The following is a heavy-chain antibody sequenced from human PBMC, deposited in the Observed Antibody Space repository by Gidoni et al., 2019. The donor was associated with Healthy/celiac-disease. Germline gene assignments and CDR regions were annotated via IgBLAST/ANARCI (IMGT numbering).Heavy chain of an antibody. J-gene: IGHJ4*02. CDR2: IWYDGSNK. V-gene: IGHV3-33*01. D-gene: IGHD3-10*01. Sequence: QVQLVESGGGVVQPGRSLRLSCAASGFPSSGYGMHWVRQAPGKGLEWVAVIWYDGSNKYYADSVKGRFTISRDNSKNTLYLQMNSLRAEDTAVYYCARERIGGPYYFDYWGQGTLVTVSS. CDR3: ARERIGGPYYFDY. CDR1: GFPSSGYG.